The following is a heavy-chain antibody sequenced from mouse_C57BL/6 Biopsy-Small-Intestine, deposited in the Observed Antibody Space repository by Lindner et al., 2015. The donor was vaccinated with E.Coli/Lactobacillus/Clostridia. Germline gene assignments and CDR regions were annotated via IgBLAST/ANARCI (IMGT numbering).Heavy chain of an antibody. Sequence: VQLQESGPELVKPGASVKISCKASGYVFSDSWMNWVKQRPGKGLEWIGRIFPGDGDITYNGKFKGKATLTADKSSSTAYMQPNSLTSEDSAVYFCARGTRLDYWGQGSTLIVSA. CDR2: IFPGDGDI. CDR3: ARGTRLDY. D-gene: IGHD2-14*01. J-gene: IGHJ2*01. V-gene: IGHV1-82*01. CDR1: GYVFSDSW.